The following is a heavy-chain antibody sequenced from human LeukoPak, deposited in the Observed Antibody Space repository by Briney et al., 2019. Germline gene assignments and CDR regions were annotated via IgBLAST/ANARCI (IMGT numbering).Heavy chain of an antibody. Sequence: GGSLRLSCVASGFTFRTYWMNWVRQAPGKGLEWVGNIKEDGSKAYYVDSVKGRFTISRDNAENSLYLQLSTLRVEDTAVYYCARDSPGYSGNECWGQGTLVTVS. D-gene: IGHD4-11*01. CDR1: GFTFRTYW. CDR3: ARDSPGYSGNEC. J-gene: IGHJ4*02. CDR2: IKEDGSKA. V-gene: IGHV3-7*01.